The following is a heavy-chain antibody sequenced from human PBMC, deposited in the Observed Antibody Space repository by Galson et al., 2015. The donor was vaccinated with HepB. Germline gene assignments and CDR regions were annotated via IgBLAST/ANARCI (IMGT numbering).Heavy chain of an antibody. J-gene: IGHJ2*01. CDR2: ISSSSSYI. CDR3: ASHYDYVWGSSWYFDL. D-gene: IGHD3-16*01. Sequence: SLRLSCAASGFTFSSYSMNWVRQAPGKGLEWVSSISSSSSYIYYADSVKGRFTISRDNAKNSLYLQKNSLRAEDTAVYYCASHYDYVWGSSWYFDLWGRGTLVTVSS. V-gene: IGHV3-21*01. CDR1: GFTFSSYS.